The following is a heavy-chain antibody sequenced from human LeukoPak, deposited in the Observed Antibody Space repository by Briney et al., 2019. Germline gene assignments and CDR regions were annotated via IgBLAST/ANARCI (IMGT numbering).Heavy chain of an antibody. CDR1: GYTFMSYG. CDR2: SSVYNGNT. CDR3: AKGRRVDADDHFDY. V-gene: IGHV1-18*01. Sequence: ASVRVSCKASGYTFMSYGIHWVRQAPGQGLEWMGWSSVYNGNTKYAQKFQGRVTMTTDSSTSTAYMELRTLISDDTAVYYCAKGRRVDADDHFDYWGQGTLVTVSS. D-gene: IGHD1-1*01. J-gene: IGHJ4*02.